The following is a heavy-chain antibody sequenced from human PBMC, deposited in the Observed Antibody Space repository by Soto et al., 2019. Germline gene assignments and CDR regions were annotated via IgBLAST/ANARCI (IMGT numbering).Heavy chain of an antibody. CDR2: ISSSSSTI. V-gene: IGHV3-48*01. Sequence: GGSLRLSCAASGFTFSSYSMNWVRQAPGKGLEWVSYISSSSSTIYYAESVKGRFTISRDNAKNSLYLQMNSLRAEDTAVYYCARDFLPFSSSAFDYWGQGTLVTVSS. J-gene: IGHJ4*02. CDR3: ARDFLPFSSSAFDY. CDR1: GFTFSSYS. D-gene: IGHD6-6*01.